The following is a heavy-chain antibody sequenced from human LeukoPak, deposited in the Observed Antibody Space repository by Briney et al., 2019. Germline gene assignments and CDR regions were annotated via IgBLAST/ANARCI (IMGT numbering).Heavy chain of an antibody. V-gene: IGHV1-8*03. Sequence: GASVKVSCKASGYTFTSYDINWVRQATGQGLEWMGWMNPNSGNTGYAQKFQGRVTITRNTSISTAYLELSSLRSEDTAVYYCARGSKRVAAILTVYYYYYMDVWGKGTTVTVSS. CDR2: MNPNSGNT. J-gene: IGHJ6*03. CDR3: ARGSKRVAAILTVYYYYYMDV. D-gene: IGHD2-2*02. CDR1: GYTFTSYD.